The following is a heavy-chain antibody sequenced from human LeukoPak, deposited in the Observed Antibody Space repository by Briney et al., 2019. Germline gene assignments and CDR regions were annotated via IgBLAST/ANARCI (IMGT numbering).Heavy chain of an antibody. V-gene: IGHV1-8*01. CDR2: MNPNSGNT. J-gene: IGHJ6*03. CDR3: ARGVGSGSYSYYYYYYYMDV. CDR1: GYTFTSYD. D-gene: IGHD3-10*01. Sequence: ASVKVSCKASGYTFTSYDINWVRQATGQGLEWMGWMNPNSGNTGYAQKFQGRVTMTRNTSISTAYMELSSLRSEETAVYYCARGVGSGSYSYYYYYYYMDVWGKGTTVTVSS.